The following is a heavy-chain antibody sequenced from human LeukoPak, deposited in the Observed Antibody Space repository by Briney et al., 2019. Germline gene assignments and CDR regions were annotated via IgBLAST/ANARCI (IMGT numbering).Heavy chain of an antibody. CDR2: IYHSGST. J-gene: IGHJ4*02. D-gene: IGHD1-26*01. Sequence: SGTLSLTCAVSGGSISSNNWWSWVRQPPGKGLEWIGEIYHSGSTNYNPSLMSRVTISIDKSKNQFSLKLSSVTAADTAVYYCARLIVGTSTRFDYWGQGTLVTVSS. V-gene: IGHV4-4*02. CDR3: ARLIVGTSTRFDY. CDR1: GGSISSNNW.